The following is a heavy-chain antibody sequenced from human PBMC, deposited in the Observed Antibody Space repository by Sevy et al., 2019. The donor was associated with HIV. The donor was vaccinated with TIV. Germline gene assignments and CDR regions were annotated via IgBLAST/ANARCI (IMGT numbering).Heavy chain of an antibody. CDR3: ARDFPVGTTSTFDY. CDR1: GFTFSNYN. D-gene: IGHD1-26*01. Sequence: GGSLRLSCAASGFTFSNYNMNWVRQAPGKGLEWVSSITGSSNYIYYADSLKGRFTASRDNAKNSLYLQMNSLRAADTAVYYCARDFPVGTTSTFDYWGQGTLVTVSS. J-gene: IGHJ4*02. CDR2: ITGSSNYI. V-gene: IGHV3-21*01.